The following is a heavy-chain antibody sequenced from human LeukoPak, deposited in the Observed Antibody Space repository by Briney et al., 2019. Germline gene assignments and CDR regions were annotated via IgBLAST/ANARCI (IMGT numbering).Heavy chain of an antibody. Sequence: GASVKVSFKTSGYIFTTYSIHWVRRAPGQGLEWLGVINPRGDSTVYAQNFQGRVTMTSDTSTSTIYMELSGLKSEDTGLYFCARKWSSRDWFDPWGQGTLVTVSS. CDR2: INPRGDST. D-gene: IGHD2-8*01. V-gene: IGHV1-46*01. J-gene: IGHJ5*02. CDR1: GYIFTTYS. CDR3: ARKWSSRDWFDP.